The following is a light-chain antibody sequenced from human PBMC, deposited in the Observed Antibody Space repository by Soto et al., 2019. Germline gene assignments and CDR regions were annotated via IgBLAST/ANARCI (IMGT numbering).Light chain of an antibody. CDR2: RND. V-gene: IGLV1-47*01. Sequence: QSVLTQPPSASGTPGQRVTISCSGSSSNIGSNYGYWYQQLPGTAPKLLIYRNDQRPSGVPDRFSGSKSGNSASLAISGLRSEDEADYFCAPWDDSLSAWVFGGGTKLTVL. CDR3: APWDDSLSAWV. CDR1: SSNIGSNY. J-gene: IGLJ3*02.